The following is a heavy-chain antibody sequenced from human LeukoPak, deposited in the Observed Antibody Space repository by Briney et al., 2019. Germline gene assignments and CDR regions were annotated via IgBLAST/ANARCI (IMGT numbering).Heavy chain of an antibody. D-gene: IGHD2-2*01. V-gene: IGHV3-48*03. J-gene: IGHJ6*02. CDR1: GFTFSSYE. Sequence: GGSLRLSCAASGFTFSSYEMNWVRQAPGKGLEWVSYISSSGSTIYYADSVKGRFTISRDNAKNSLYLQMNSLRAEDTAVYYCARERDCSSTSCYYYHGMDVWGQGTTVTVSS. CDR2: ISSSGSTI. CDR3: ARERDCSSTSCYYYHGMDV.